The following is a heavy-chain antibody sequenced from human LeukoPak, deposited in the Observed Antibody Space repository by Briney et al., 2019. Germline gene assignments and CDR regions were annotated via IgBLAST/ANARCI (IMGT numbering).Heavy chain of an antibody. V-gene: IGHV1-46*01. D-gene: IGHD3-3*01. CDR1: GYTFTSYD. Sequence: GASVKVSCKASGYTFTSYDINWVRQAPGQGPEWMGIINPTIGRTSYAQKFQGRVTMTRDTSTSTVYMELSSLRSEDTALYYCARGMDDSTFAFDIWGQGTMVTVSS. J-gene: IGHJ3*02. CDR3: ARGMDDSTFAFDI. CDR2: INPTIGRT.